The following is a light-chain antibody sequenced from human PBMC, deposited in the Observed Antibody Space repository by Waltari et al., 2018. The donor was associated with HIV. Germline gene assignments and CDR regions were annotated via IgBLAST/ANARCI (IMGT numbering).Light chain of an antibody. V-gene: IGKV1-5*03. J-gene: IGKJ2*01. CDR1: QSISSG. CDR2: KAS. Sequence: DIQMTQSPSTLSASIGGRVSITCRASQSISSGLAWYQLKPGKAPKLLIYKASSLESGVPSRFSGSGSGTEFSLTISSLQPDDFATYYCQQYNNYPYTFGQGTKLELK. CDR3: QQYNNYPYT.